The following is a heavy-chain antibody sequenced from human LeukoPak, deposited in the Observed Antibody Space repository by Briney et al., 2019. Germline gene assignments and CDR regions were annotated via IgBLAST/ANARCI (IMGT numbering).Heavy chain of an antibody. J-gene: IGHJ4*02. V-gene: IGHV1-69*13. CDR1: GGTFSSYA. CDR3: ASGFGRNYYGSGSYYKLDY. CDR2: IIPIFGTA. Sequence: GASVKVSCKASGGTFSSYAISWVRQAPGQGLEWMGGIIPIFGTANYAQKFQGRVTITADESTSTAYMELSSLRSEDTAVYYCASGFGRNYYGSGSYYKLDYWGQGTLVTVSS. D-gene: IGHD3-10*01.